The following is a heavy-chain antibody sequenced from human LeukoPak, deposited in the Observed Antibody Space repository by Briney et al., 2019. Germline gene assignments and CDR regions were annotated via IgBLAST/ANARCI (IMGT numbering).Heavy chain of an antibody. V-gene: IGHV7-4-1*02. J-gene: IGHJ4*02. D-gene: IGHD3-10*01. CDR3: ARPMVRGIESFDY. CDR1: GYTFTSYA. Sequence: ASVKVSCKASGYTFTSYAINWVRQAPGQGLEWMGWINTNTGNPTYAQGFTGRFVFSLDTSVSTACLQISSLKAEDTAVYYCARPMVRGIESFDYWGQGTLVTVSS. CDR2: INTNTGNP.